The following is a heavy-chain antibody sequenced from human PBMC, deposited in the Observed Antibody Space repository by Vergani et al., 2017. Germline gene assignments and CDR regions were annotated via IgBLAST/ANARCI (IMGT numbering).Heavy chain of an antibody. V-gene: IGHV3-33*01. CDR2: IWYDGSNK. Sequence: QVQLVQSGAEVKKPGASVKVSCKASGYTFSSYGMHWVRQAPGKGLEWVAVIWYDGSNKYYADSVKGQFTISRDNAKNSLYLQMNSLRAEDTAVYYCASEGNTVVSDAFDIWGQGTMVTVSS. D-gene: IGHD3-22*01. J-gene: IGHJ3*02. CDR3: ASEGNTVVSDAFDI. CDR1: GYTFSSYG.